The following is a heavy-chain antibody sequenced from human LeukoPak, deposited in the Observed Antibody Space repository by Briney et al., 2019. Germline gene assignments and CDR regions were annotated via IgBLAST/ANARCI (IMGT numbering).Heavy chain of an antibody. CDR1: GVSISSSSYY. CDR2: IYYSGST. J-gene: IGHJ4*02. Sequence: SETLSLTCTVSGVSISSSSYYWGWIRQPPGKGLEWIGSIYYSGSTSYNPSLKSRVTISVDTSKNQFSLKLSSVTAADTAVYYCASGRGYYRYWGQGTLVTVSS. CDR3: ASGRGYYRY. V-gene: IGHV4-39*07. D-gene: IGHD3-3*01.